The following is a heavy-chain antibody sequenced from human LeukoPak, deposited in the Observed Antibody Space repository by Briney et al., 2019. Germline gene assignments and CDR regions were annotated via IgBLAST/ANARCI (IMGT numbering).Heavy chain of an antibody. CDR2: IYYSGST. CDR3: ARDQDYYDSRGSNAFDI. J-gene: IGHJ3*02. V-gene: IGHV4-30-4*01. CDR1: GGSISSGDYY. D-gene: IGHD3-22*01. Sequence: SETLCLTCTVSGGSISSGDYYWSWIRQPPGKGLEWIGYIYYSGSTDYNSSLKSRVTISVDTSKNQFSLKLSSVTAADTAVYYCARDQDYYDSRGSNAFDIWGQGTMVTVSS.